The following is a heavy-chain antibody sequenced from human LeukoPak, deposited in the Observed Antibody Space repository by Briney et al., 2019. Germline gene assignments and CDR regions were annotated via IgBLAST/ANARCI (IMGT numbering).Heavy chain of an antibody. CDR1: GGSFSGYY. J-gene: IGHJ4*02. V-gene: IGHV4-34*01. CDR3: ARSTGSSWMYYFDY. D-gene: IGHD6-13*01. CDR2: INHSGST. Sequence: PSGTLSLTCAVYGGSFSGYYWSWIRQPPGKGLEWIGEINHSGSTNYNPSLKSRVTISVDTSKNQFSLKLSSVTAADKAVYYCARSTGSSWMYYFDYWGQGTLVTVSS.